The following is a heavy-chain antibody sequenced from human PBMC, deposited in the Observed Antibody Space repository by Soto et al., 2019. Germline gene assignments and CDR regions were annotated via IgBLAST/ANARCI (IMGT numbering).Heavy chain of an antibody. Sequence: PSETLALTCSVSGDSISRSSHYWSWIRQPPGKGLEWIGYIYYSGSTNYNPSLKSRVTISVDTSKNQFSLKLSSVTAADTAVYYCARLRYSYEGYGNLYYYYYYGMDVWGQGTTVTVSS. CDR1: GDSISRSSHY. V-gene: IGHV4-61*01. CDR2: IYYSGST. J-gene: IGHJ6*02. CDR3: ARLRYSYEGYGNLYYYYYYGMDV. D-gene: IGHD5-18*01.